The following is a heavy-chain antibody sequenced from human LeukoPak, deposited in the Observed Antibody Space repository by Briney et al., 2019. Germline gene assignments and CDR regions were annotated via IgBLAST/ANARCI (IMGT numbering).Heavy chain of an antibody. J-gene: IGHJ3*02. Sequence: TASETLSLTCGVYGGSFSTYYWSWIRQPPGKGLEWIGEISHSGSTNYNPSLKSRVTISSDTSKNQFSLKLSSVTAADTAVYYCARHDWTFDIWGQGTMVTASS. CDR1: GGSFSTYY. CDR3: ARHDWTFDI. D-gene: IGHD3-9*01. V-gene: IGHV4-34*01. CDR2: ISHSGST.